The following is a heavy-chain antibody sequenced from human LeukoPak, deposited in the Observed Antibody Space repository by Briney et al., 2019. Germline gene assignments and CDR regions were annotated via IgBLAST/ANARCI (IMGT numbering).Heavy chain of an antibody. Sequence: SETLSLTCTVSGGSISSGDYYWSWIRQLPGKGLEWIGYIYYSGSTYYNPSLKSRVTISVDTSKKQFSLKLSSVTAADTAVYYCARVALGYFDPWGQGTLVTVSS. CDR1: GGSISSGDYY. CDR3: ARVALGYFDP. CDR2: IYYSGST. V-gene: IGHV4-30-4*08. J-gene: IGHJ5*02. D-gene: IGHD2-15*01.